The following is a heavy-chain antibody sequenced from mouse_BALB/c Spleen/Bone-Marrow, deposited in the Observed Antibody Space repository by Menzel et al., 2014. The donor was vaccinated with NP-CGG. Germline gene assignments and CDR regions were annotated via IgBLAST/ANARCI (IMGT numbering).Heavy chain of an antibody. V-gene: IGHV1-84*02. CDR1: GYTFTNYY. CDR2: IYPGSGNT. D-gene: IGHD3-1*01. Sequence: QVQLQQPGPELVQPGASVKISCKAPGYTFTNYYINWVKQKPGQGLEWIGWIYPGSGNTKYNEKFKGKATLTVDTSSSTAYMQLSSLTSEDTAVYFCANLGRYAMDYWGQGTSVTVSS. CDR3: ANLGRYAMDY. J-gene: IGHJ4*01.